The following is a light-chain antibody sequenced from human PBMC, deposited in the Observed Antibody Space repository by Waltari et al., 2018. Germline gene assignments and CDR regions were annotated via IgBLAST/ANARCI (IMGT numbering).Light chain of an antibody. CDR2: DVT. Sequence: QSALTQPASVSASPGQSITISCKGTSSDIGSYNLVSWYQQHPGKAPKVLIYDVTKRPSGVSNRFSRSKAGYTASLTVSGLQAEDESDYYCCSYAGDSLWVFGGGTKLTVL. J-gene: IGLJ3*02. CDR1: SSDIGSYNL. V-gene: IGLV2-23*02. CDR3: CSYAGDSLWV.